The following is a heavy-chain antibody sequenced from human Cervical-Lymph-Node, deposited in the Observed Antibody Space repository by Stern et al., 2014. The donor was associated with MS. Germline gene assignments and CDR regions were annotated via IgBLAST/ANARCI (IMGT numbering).Heavy chain of an antibody. D-gene: IGHD1-26*01. CDR2: SLPIFGTA. CDR1: GGTFSSYA. Sequence: QLVQSGAEVKKPGSSVKVSCKASGGTFSSYAISWGRQAPGQGLEWMGGSLPIFGTADYAQKFQGRVTITADESTSTAYMELSSLRSEDTAVYYCARGELKEELVRGMDVWGQGTTVTVSS. CDR3: ARGELKEELVRGMDV. V-gene: IGHV1-69*01. J-gene: IGHJ6*02.